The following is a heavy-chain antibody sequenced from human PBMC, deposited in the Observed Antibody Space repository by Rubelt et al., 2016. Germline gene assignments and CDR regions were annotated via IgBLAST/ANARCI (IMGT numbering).Heavy chain of an antibody. Sequence: QVQLQESGPGLVKPSGTLSLTCAVSGGSISSSNWWSWVRQPPEKGLEWIGEIYHSGSTNYNPSLKVRVTISVYTSKNQFSLKLSSVTAADTAVYYCARGVHCGGDCYEGHAFAIWGQGTMVTVSS. CDR3: ARGVHCGGDCYEGHAFAI. D-gene: IGHD2-21*02. CDR2: IYHSGST. J-gene: IGHJ3*02. V-gene: IGHV4-4*02. CDR1: GGSISSSNW.